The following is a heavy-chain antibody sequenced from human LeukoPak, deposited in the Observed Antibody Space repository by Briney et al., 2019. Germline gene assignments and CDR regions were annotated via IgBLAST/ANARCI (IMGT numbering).Heavy chain of an antibody. V-gene: IGHV3-66*01. J-gene: IGHJ4*02. CDR3: ARGNYFDY. Sequence: GWSLRLSCAASGFTVSSNYMSWVRQAPGRGLAWVSIIYSGGNTYYAGSVKGRFTSSRDSSENTLYLQMNSLRAEDTAVYYCARGNYFDYWGQGTLVTVSS. CDR2: IYSGGNT. CDR1: GFTVSSNY.